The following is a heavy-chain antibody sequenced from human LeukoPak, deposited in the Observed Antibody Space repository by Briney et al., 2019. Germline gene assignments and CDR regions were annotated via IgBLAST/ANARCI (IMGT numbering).Heavy chain of an antibody. Sequence: GGSLRLSCAASGFTFSDYYMSWVRQAPGKGLEWVSYISSSGSTIYYADSVKGRFTISRDNAKNSLYLQMNSLRAEDTAVYYCARSPVLLWFGETFDYWGQGTLVTVSS. CDR3: ARSPVLLWFGETFDY. J-gene: IGHJ4*02. CDR1: GFTFSDYY. CDR2: ISSSGSTI. V-gene: IGHV3-11*04. D-gene: IGHD3-10*01.